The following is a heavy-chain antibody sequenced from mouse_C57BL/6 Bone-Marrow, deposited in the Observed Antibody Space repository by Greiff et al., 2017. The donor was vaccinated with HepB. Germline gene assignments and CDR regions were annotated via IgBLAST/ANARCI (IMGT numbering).Heavy chain of an antibody. CDR3: AREGDGNYQG. Sequence: VQLQESGAELARPGASVKLSCKASGYTFTSYGISWVKQRTGQGLEWIGEIYPRSGNTYYNEKFKGKATLTADKSSSTAYMELRSLTSEDSAVYFCAREGDGNYQGWGQGTSVTVSS. CDR2: IYPRSGNT. J-gene: IGHJ4*01. V-gene: IGHV1-81*01. D-gene: IGHD2-1*01. CDR1: GYTFTSYG.